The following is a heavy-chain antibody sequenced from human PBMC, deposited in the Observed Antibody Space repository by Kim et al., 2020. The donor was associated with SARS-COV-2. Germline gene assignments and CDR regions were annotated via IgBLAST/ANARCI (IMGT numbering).Heavy chain of an antibody. CDR1: GGSISSGDYY. V-gene: IGHV4-30-4*01. CDR3: ARGGNSPYFDY. CDR2: IYYSGST. Sequence: SETLSLTCTVSGGSISSGDYYLSWIRQPPGKGLEWIGYIYYSGSTYYNPSLKSRVTISVDTSKNQFSLKLSSVTAADTAVYYCARGGNSPYFDYWGQGTLVTVSS. J-gene: IGHJ4*02. D-gene: IGHD4-4*01.